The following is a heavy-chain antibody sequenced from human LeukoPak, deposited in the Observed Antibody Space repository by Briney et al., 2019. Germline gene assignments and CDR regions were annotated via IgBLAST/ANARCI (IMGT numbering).Heavy chain of an antibody. D-gene: IGHD1-26*01. Sequence: QPGGSLRLSCAASGFTFTSYVMHWVRQAPGKGLQWVALISYDGSNKYYADSVKGRFTISRDNSKNTLYLQMNSLRAEDTAVYYCARDLVGAEGNYFDYWGQGTLVTVSS. CDR2: ISYDGSNK. J-gene: IGHJ4*02. V-gene: IGHV3-30*03. CDR3: ARDLVGAEGNYFDY. CDR1: GFTFTSYV.